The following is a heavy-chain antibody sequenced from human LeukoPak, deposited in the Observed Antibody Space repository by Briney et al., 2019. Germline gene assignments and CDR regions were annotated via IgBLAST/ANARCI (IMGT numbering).Heavy chain of an antibody. D-gene: IGHD2-21*01. J-gene: IGHJ6*03. V-gene: IGHV3-23*01. CDR2: IIGTGAGT. CDR3: AKGSPAILYYCMDV. CDR1: GFSFSNYV. Sequence: SGGSLRLSCAASGFSFSNYVMTWVRQAPGKGLEWVSAIIGTGAGTYYADSVKGRSTISRDNSKNTLYLQMNSLRAEDTAVYYCAKGSPAILYYCMDVWGKGTTVTVSS.